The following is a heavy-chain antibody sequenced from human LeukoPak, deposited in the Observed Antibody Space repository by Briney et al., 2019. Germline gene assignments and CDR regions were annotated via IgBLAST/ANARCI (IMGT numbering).Heavy chain of an antibody. Sequence: SETLSLTCSVSGGXISSYYCNWIRQPPGKGLEWLGDMYYSGSTNYNPSLKSRVTISVDTSKHQFSLKLSSVTAADTAVYYCARRIHTAMVTRGHWFDPWGQGTLVTVSS. CDR3: ARRIHTAMVTRGHWFDP. CDR2: MYYSGST. CDR1: GGXISSYY. D-gene: IGHD5-18*01. J-gene: IGHJ5*02. V-gene: IGHV4-59*08.